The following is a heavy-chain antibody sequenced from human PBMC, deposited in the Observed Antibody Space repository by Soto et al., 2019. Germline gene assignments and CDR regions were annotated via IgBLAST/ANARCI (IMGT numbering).Heavy chain of an antibody. J-gene: IGHJ4*02. CDR3: AREKVGTTFFDN. Sequence: XETLSLPCSVSGFAISRGYYWSWVRQPPGKGLEWIGSIYPSVSSYHNPSLATRLRLSIDTSKNQFTLNLTSVTAADTALYFCAREKVGTTFFDNWGQGIQVTVSS. CDR2: IYPSVSS. V-gene: IGHV4-38-2*02. D-gene: IGHD1-1*01. CDR1: GFAISRGYY.